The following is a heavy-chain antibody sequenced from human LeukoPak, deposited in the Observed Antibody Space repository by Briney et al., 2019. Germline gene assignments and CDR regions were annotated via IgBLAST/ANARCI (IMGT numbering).Heavy chain of an antibody. CDR2: IYTSGST. CDR1: DGSISSYY. J-gene: IGHJ3*02. D-gene: IGHD3-22*01. CDR3: ARLYYYDSSGYLDCAFDI. V-gene: IGHV4-4*07. Sequence: PSETLSLTCTVSDGSISSYYWSWIRQPAGEGLEWIGRIYTSGSTNYNPSLKSRVTMSVDTSKNQFSLKLSSVTAADTAVYYCARLYYYDSSGYLDCAFDIWGQGTMVTVSS.